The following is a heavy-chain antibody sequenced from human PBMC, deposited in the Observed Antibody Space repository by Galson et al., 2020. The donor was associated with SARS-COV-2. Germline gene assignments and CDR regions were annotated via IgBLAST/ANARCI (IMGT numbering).Heavy chain of an antibody. D-gene: IGHD3-22*01. CDR2: IRSDGSNK. V-gene: IGHV3-30*02. CDR3: AKKYYYDSSGNDAFDI. J-gene: IGHJ3*02. CDR1: GFTFSSHG. Sequence: GGSLRLSCAASGFTFSSHGMHWVRQAPGKGLEWVAFIRSDGSNKYYADSVKGRFTISRDKSKNTLYLQMNSLRAEDTAVYYCAKKYYYDSSGNDAFDIWGQGTMVTVSS.